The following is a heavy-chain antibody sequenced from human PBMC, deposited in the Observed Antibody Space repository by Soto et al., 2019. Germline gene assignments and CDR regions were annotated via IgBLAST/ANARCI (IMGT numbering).Heavy chain of an antibody. D-gene: IGHD2-2*01. CDR3: SRRKDTSALFYYYYYMDV. CDR1: GGSLVGYY. CDR2: ITHGGST. J-gene: IGHJ6*03. Sequence: SETLSLTCAVYGGSLVGYYWSWIRQPPGKGLEWIGEITHGGSTNYNPSLKSRVTISVDTSKNQFSLQLSSVTAADTAVYYCSRRKDTSALFYYYYYMDVWGKGTTVTVSS. V-gene: IGHV4-34*01.